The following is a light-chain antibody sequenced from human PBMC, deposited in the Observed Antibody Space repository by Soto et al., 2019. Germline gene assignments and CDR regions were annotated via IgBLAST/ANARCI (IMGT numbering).Light chain of an antibody. V-gene: IGKV3-15*01. CDR2: GAS. CDR1: QSVSSY. CDR3: QQYSNWPPGT. J-gene: IGKJ1*01. Sequence: EIVMTQSPATLSVSPGERATLSYRASQSVSSYLAWYQQKPGQAPRLLIYGASTRATGISARFSGSGSGTEFTLTISSLQSEDFAVYYCQQYSNWPPGTFGQGTKVEIK.